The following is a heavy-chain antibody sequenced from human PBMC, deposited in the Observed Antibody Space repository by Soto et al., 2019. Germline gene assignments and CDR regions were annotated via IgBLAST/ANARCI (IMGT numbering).Heavy chain of an antibody. Sequence: GXSXKVSFKSSGYIXTDCYIDLVRQARGQRLEWIGWIVVGSCNTNYAQKFQERVTITRDMSTSTAYMELRSLRSEDTAVYYCAAVPGGEDDYWGQGTLGTVS. CDR2: IVVGSCNT. CDR3: AAVPGGEDDY. J-gene: IGHJ4*02. V-gene: IGHV1-58*02. D-gene: IGHD3-10*01. CDR1: GYIXTDCY.